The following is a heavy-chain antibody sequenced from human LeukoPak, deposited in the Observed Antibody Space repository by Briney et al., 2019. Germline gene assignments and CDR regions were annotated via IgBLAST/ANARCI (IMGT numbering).Heavy chain of an antibody. CDR1: GFTVSSNY. D-gene: IGHD6-19*01. Sequence: PGGSLRLSCAASGFTVSSNYMSWIRQPPGKGLEWIGYIYYSGSTNYNPSLKSRVTISVDTSKNQFSLNLSSVTAADTAVYYCARDLRTYSSGPIYPWGQGTLVTVSS. CDR3: ARDLRTYSSGPIYP. CDR2: IYYSGST. J-gene: IGHJ5*02. V-gene: IGHV4-59*02.